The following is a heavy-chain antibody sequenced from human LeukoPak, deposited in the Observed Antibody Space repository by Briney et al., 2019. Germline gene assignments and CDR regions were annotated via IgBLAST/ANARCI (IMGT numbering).Heavy chain of an antibody. CDR3: ARAGSSGWYRGWFDP. D-gene: IGHD6-19*01. CDR2: IYYSGST. J-gene: IGHJ5*02. CDR1: GGSISSYY. Sequence: PSETLSLTCTVSGGSISSYYWSWIRQPPGKGLEWIGYIYYSGSTNYNPSLKSRVTISVDTSKNQFSLKLSSVTAADTAVYYCARAGSSGWYRGWFDPWGQGTLVTVSS. V-gene: IGHV4-59*01.